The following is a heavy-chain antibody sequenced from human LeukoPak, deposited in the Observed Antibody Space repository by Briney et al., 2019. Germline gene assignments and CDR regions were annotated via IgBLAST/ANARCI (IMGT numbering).Heavy chain of an antibody. D-gene: IGHD6-6*01. CDR3: ASETESIAAPFYYYYYMDV. CDR1: GGSISSYY. V-gene: IGHV4-4*07. CDR2: IYTSEST. Sequence: SETLSLTCTVSGGSISSYYWSWIRQPAGKGLEWIGRIYTSESTNYNPSLKSRVTISVDTSKNQFSLKLSSVTAADTAVYYCASETESIAAPFYYYYYMDVWGKGTTVTVSS. J-gene: IGHJ6*03.